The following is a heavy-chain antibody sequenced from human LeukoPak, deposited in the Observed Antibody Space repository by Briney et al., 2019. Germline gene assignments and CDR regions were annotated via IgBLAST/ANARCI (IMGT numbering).Heavy chain of an antibody. D-gene: IGHD6-19*01. V-gene: IGHV4-39*01. Sequence: PSETLSLTCTVSGGSISSSSYYWGWIRQPPGKGLEWIGSIYYSGSTYYNPSLKSRVTISVDTSKNQFSLKLSSVTAADTAVYYCAEYSSGRGEYYFDYWGQGTLVTVSS. CDR1: GGSISSSSYY. CDR3: AEYSSGRGEYYFDY. CDR2: IYYSGST. J-gene: IGHJ4*02.